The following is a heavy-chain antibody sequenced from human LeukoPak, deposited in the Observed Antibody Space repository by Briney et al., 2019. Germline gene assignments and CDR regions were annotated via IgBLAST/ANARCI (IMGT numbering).Heavy chain of an antibody. CDR3: ARDYDYGDLRLYFDY. V-gene: IGHV3-48*03. CDR2: ISSNGSTI. D-gene: IGHD4-17*01. J-gene: IGHJ4*02. CDR1: GFTFSSYE. Sequence: GGSLRLSCAASGFTFSSYEMNWVRQAPGKGLEWVSYISSNGSTIYYADSVKGRFTISRDNAKNSLYLQMNSLRAEDTAVYYCARDYDYGDLRLYFDYWGQGTLVTVSS.